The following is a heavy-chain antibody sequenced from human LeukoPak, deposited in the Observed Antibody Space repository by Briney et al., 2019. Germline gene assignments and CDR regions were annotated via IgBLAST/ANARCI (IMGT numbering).Heavy chain of an antibody. Sequence: SETLSLTCTVSGDSITNYYWSWIRQPPGKGLEWIGYIYYSGSTNCNPSLKSRVTISVDTSKNQFSLKLSSVTAADTAVYYCARYNYHDSGNRCDAFDIWGQGTMVTVSS. CDR2: IYYSGST. V-gene: IGHV4-59*01. J-gene: IGHJ3*02. CDR1: GDSITNYY. CDR3: ARYNYHDSGNRCDAFDI. D-gene: IGHD3-10*01.